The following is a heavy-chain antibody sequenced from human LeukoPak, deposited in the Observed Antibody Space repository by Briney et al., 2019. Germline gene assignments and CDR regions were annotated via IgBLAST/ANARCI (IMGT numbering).Heavy chain of an antibody. V-gene: IGHV3-21*01. CDR1: GFTFSSYV. CDR2: ISSSSPYI. D-gene: IGHD5-18*01. Sequence: GGSLRLSCAVSGFTFSSYVMNWVRQAPGKGLEWVASISSSSPYIYYTDSVKGRFTISRDNAKNSLYLQMNSLRAEDTAVYYCARLYSRVGPFDYWGQGTLVTVSS. CDR3: ARLYSRVGPFDY. J-gene: IGHJ4*02.